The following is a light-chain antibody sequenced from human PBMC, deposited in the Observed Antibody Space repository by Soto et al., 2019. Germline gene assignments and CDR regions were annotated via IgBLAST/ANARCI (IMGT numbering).Light chain of an antibody. CDR2: EGG. CDR3: CSFALRSTLI. J-gene: IGLJ2*01. Sequence: QSALTQPASVSGSPGQSITISCTGTSSGVGNYNLVSWYQQYPGKAPKLMIYEGGKRPSGVSNRFSGSKSGNTASLTISGLQAEDEADYYCCSFALRSTLIFGGGTKVTVL. V-gene: IGLV2-23*01. CDR1: SSGVGNYNL.